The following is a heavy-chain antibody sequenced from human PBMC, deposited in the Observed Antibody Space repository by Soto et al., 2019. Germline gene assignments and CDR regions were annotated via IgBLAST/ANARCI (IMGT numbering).Heavy chain of an antibody. CDR2: ISWNSGSI. D-gene: IGHD2-15*01. V-gene: IGHV3-9*01. Sequence: SLRLSCAASGFTFDDYAMHWVRQAPGKGLEWVSGISWNSGSIGYADSVKGRFTISRDNAKNSLYLQMNSLRAEDTALYYCAKDKPRGYCSGGSCYWVFDPWGQGTLVTVSS. CDR3: AKDKPRGYCSGGSCYWVFDP. J-gene: IGHJ5*02. CDR1: GFTFDDYA.